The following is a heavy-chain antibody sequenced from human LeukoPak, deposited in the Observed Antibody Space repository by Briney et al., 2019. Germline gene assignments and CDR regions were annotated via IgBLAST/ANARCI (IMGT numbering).Heavy chain of an antibody. CDR3: GGEPRMLAY. CDR1: GFAFSGYW. J-gene: IGHJ4*02. D-gene: IGHD3-10*02. V-gene: IGHV3-7*01. Sequence: PGGSLRPSCAASGFAFSGYWMSWVRQAPGKGLEWVASIGLDGSQQKYADSVKGRFTISRDNAKNSLFLQMIGLRAEDTAVYYCGGEPRMLAYWGQGTLVTVSS. CDR2: IGLDGSQQ.